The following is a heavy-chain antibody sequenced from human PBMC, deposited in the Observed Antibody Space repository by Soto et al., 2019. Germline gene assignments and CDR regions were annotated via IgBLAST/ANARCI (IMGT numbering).Heavy chain of an antibody. CDR2: IVPILGVP. CDR1: GGTFSSYT. D-gene: IGHD3-10*01. CDR3: ARVRYAHGSGSTIDY. Sequence: QVQLVRSGAEVKKPGSSVKVSCKASGGTFSSYTVSWVRQAPGQGLEWMGRIVPILGVPNYAQRFQGRVTITADKGTNTAYMELSSLRPEDTAVYNCARVRYAHGSGSTIDYWGQGTLVTVSS. V-gene: IGHV1-69*02. J-gene: IGHJ4*02.